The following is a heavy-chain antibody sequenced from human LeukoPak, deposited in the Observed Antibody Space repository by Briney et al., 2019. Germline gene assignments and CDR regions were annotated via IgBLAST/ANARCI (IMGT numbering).Heavy chain of an antibody. D-gene: IGHD5-12*01. J-gene: IGHJ4*02. CDR3: AQGRVGYDRYSADN. CDR1: GGTFSSYA. Sequence: SVKVSCKASGGTFSSYAISWVRQAPGQGLEWMGGIIPIFGTANYAQKFQGRVTITADESTSTAYMELSSLRSEDTAVHYCAQGRVGYDRYSADNWGQGTLVTVSS. CDR2: IIPIFGTA. V-gene: IGHV1-69*01.